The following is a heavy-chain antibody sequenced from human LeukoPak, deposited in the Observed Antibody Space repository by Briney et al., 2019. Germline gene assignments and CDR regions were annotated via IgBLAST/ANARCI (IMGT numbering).Heavy chain of an antibody. CDR1: GFTFSSYG. CDR3: AKVGVVTGPYYMDV. CDR2: ISGSGGST. D-gene: IGHD1-14*01. Sequence: GGSLRLSCAASGFTFSSYGMSWVRQAPGKGLEWVSAISGSGGSTYYADSVKGRFTISRDNSKNTLYLQMNSLRAEDTAVYYCAKVGVVTGPYYMDVWGKGTTVTISS. V-gene: IGHV3-23*01. J-gene: IGHJ6*03.